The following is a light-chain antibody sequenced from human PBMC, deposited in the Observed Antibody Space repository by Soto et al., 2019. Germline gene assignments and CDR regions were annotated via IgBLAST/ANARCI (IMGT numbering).Light chain of an antibody. Sequence: EIVMTQSPATLSVSPGERATLSCRASQSVSSNLAWYQQKPGQAPRLLIYGASTRATGIPVRFSGSGSGTEFTLTISSLQSEDFAVYYCQQYSNWPPITFGQGTRLEI. CDR3: QQYSNWPPIT. CDR1: QSVSSN. V-gene: IGKV3-15*01. J-gene: IGKJ5*01. CDR2: GAS.